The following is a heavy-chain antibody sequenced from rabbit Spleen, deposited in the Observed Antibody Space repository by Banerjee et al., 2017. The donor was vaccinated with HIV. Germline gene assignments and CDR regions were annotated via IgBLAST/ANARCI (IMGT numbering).Heavy chain of an antibody. J-gene: IGHJ6*01. CDR3: ARDSASSFSSYGMDF. V-gene: IGHV1S45*01. Sequence: QEQLVESRGGLVKPGGSLTLTCTASGFSFSSSHYMCWVRQAPGKGLEWIACIDAGSSGFTYFASWAKGRFTCSKTSSTTVTLQMTSLTAADTATYFCARDSASSFSSYGMDFWGPGTLVTVS. CDR2: IDAGSSGFT. D-gene: IGHD8-1*01. CDR1: GFSFSSSHY.